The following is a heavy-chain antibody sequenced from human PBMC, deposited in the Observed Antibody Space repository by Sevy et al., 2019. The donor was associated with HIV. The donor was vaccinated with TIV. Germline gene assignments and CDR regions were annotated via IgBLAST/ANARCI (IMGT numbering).Heavy chain of an antibody. D-gene: IGHD2-15*01. J-gene: IGHJ4*02. V-gene: IGHV4-38-2*02. Sequence: SETLSLTCTVSGYSISSGYYWGWIRQPPGKGLEWIGSIYHSGSTYYNPSLKSRVTISVDTSKNQFSLKLSSVTAADTAVYYCARAQDIVVVVAAIYFDYWGQGTLVTVSS. CDR3: ARAQDIVVVVAAIYFDY. CDR2: IYHSGST. CDR1: GYSISSGYY.